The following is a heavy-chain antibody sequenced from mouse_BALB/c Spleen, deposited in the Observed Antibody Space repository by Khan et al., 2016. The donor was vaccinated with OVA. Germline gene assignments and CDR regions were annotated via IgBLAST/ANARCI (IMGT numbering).Heavy chain of an antibody. CDR1: GYTFTNYG. CDR3: ARYASYWFFDD. V-gene: IGHV9-3-1*01. Sequence: QIQLVQSGPELKKPGETVKISCKASGYTFTNYGMNWVKQAPGKGLKWMGWINTYTGEPTYADDFKGRFAFSWETSATTAYLQINNLTNEDTATYFCARYASYWFFDDWGAGTTVTVSS. D-gene: IGHD6-1*01. CDR2: INTYTGEP. J-gene: IGHJ1*01.